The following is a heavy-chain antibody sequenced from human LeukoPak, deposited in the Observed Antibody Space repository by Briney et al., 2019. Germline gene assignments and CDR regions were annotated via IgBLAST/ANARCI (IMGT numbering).Heavy chain of an antibody. Sequence: GGSLRLSCAASGFTFSSYDMHWVRQATGKGLEWVSAIGTAGDTYYPGSVKGRFTISRENAKNSLYLQMNSLRAGDTAVYYCARVRGDGSWYDYWGQGTLVTVSS. D-gene: IGHD6-13*01. V-gene: IGHV3-13*01. CDR1: GFTFSSYD. CDR2: IGTAGDT. J-gene: IGHJ4*02. CDR3: ARVRGDGSWYDY.